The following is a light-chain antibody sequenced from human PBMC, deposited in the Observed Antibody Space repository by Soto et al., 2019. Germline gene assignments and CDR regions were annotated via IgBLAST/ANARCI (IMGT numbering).Light chain of an antibody. CDR2: DGS. CDR1: QSVASN. J-gene: IGKJ3*01. V-gene: IGKV3-11*01. CDR3: HQRRNWPFT. Sequence: EIVLTQSPATLSLSPGERATLSCRASQSVASNLAWYQHKAGQPPRLLIYDGSKRTTGIPARFSGSGSGTEFTLTISIRVPEDFAVYYCHQRRNWPFTFGPGTKVDLK.